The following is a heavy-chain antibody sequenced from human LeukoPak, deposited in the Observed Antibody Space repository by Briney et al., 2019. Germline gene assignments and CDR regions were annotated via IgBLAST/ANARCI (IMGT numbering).Heavy chain of an antibody. Sequence: GESLKISCKGSGSSFTSYWIGWVRQMPGKGLEWMGIIYPGDSDTRYSPSFQGQVTISADKSISTAYLQWSSLKASDTAMYCCASAYSSGWYYFDYWGQGTLVTVSS. CDR2: IYPGDSDT. CDR3: ASAYSSGWYYFDY. V-gene: IGHV5-51*01. D-gene: IGHD6-19*01. J-gene: IGHJ4*02. CDR1: GSSFTSYW.